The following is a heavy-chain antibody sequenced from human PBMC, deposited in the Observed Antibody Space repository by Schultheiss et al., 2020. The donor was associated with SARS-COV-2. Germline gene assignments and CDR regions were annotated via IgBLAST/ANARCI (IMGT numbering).Heavy chain of an antibody. Sequence: SQTLSLTCTVSGGSISSGDYYWSWIRQPPGKGLEWIGSIYHSGSTYYNPSLKSRVTISVDTSKNQFSLKLSSVTAADTAVYYCARSHESTSGNYQYGMDVWGQGDTVTVSS. V-gene: IGHV4-30-4*01. J-gene: IGHJ6*02. D-gene: IGHD2-2*01. CDR2: IYHSGST. CDR1: GGSISSGDYY. CDR3: ARSHESTSGNYQYGMDV.